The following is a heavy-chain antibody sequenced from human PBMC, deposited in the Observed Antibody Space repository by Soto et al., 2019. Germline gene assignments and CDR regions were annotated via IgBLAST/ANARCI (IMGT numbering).Heavy chain of an antibody. CDR2: INPDGSTT. J-gene: IGHJ4*02. CDR1: GFTFSSYW. D-gene: IGHD3-10*01. CDR3: ARVATGAYHFDQ. Sequence: EVQLVESGGGLVQSGGSLRLSCEVSGFTFSSYWMHWVRQAPGKGLVWVSRINPDGSTTSYADSVRGRFTISRDNADNTLYLEMNSLRAEDTAVYYCARVATGAYHFDQWGQGTLVTVSS. V-gene: IGHV3-74*01.